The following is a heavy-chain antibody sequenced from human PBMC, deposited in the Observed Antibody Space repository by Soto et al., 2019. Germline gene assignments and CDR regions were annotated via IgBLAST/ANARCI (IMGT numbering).Heavy chain of an antibody. J-gene: IGHJ6*02. CDR1: GGSISPYY. CDR2: VHYTGRT. V-gene: IGHV4-59*12. Sequence: PSETLSLTCSVSGGSISPYYWSWIRQSPGKGLDWIGYVHYTGRTNYNPSLKSRVTISVDTSKNQFSLKLSSVTAADTAVYYCARGVLRFLAGGMDVWGQGTTVTVSS. CDR3: ARGVLRFLAGGMDV. D-gene: IGHD3-3*01.